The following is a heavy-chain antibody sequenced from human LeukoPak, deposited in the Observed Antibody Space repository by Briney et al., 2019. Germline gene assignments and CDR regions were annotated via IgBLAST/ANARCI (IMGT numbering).Heavy chain of an antibody. J-gene: IGHJ4*02. V-gene: IGHV3-23*01. Sequence: TGGSLRLSCEVSGFTSSTYTMNWVRQAPGKGLEWVSSISSSGLYIYYADSVKGRFTISRDNSKNTLYLQMNSLRAEDTAVYYCAKPNALRYFDWLLPPYYFDCWGQGTLVTVSS. CDR1: GFTSSTYT. CDR3: AKPNALRYFDWLLPPYYFDC. CDR2: ISSSGLYI. D-gene: IGHD3-9*01.